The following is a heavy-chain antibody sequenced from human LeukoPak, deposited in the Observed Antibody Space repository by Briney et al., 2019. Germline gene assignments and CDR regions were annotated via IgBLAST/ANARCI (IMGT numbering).Heavy chain of an antibody. CDR3: ARLGWNPYYMDV. Sequence: SETLSLTCTVSGGSISSYYWSWIRQPPGKGLEWIGEINHSGSTNYNPSLKSRVTISVDTSKNQFSLKLSSVTAADTAVYYCARLGWNPYYMDVWGKGTTVTISS. V-gene: IGHV4-34*01. D-gene: IGHD1-1*01. CDR2: INHSGST. J-gene: IGHJ6*03. CDR1: GGSISSYY.